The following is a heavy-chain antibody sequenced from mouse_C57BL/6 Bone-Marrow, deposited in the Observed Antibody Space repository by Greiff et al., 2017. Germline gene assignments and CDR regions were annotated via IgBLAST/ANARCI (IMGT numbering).Heavy chain of an antibody. J-gene: IGHJ3*01. CDR2: IWRGGST. CDR3: AKNSYYYDYDGGFAY. V-gene: IGHV2-5*01. Sequence: QVQLQQSGPGLVQPSQSLSITCTVSGFSLTSYGVHWVRQSPGKGLEWLGVIWRGGSTDYNAAFMSRLSITKDNSKSQVFFKMNSLQADDTAIYYCAKNSYYYDYDGGFAYGGQGTLVTVSA. D-gene: IGHD2-4*01. CDR1: GFSLTSYG.